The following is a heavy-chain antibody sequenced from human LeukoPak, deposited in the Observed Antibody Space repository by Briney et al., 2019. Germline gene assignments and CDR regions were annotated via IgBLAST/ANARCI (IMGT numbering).Heavy chain of an antibody. CDR2: MNPNSGNT. CDR1: GYTFTSYD. J-gene: IGHJ6*02. D-gene: IGHD2-15*01. V-gene: IGHV1-8*01. CDR3: AREYCSGGSCYSEPYYYYGMDV. Sequence: ASVKVSCKASGYTFTSYDINWVRQATGQGLEWMGWMNPNSGNTGYAQKFQSRVTMTRNTSISTAYMELSSLRSEDTAVYYCAREYCSGGSCYSEPYYYYGMDVWGQGTTVTVSS.